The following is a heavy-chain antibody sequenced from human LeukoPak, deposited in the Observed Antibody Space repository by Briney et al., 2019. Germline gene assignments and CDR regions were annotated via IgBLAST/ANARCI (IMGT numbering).Heavy chain of an antibody. CDR2: IWYDGNNK. V-gene: IGHV3-33*01. Sequence: GRSLRLSCASSGFTFSSYGMHWVRQAPGKGLEWVAGIWYDGNNKYYADSVKGRFAISRDNSKNTLYVQMNSLRAEDTAVYYCARDSCRGDCYPFDYWGQGTLVTVSS. J-gene: IGHJ4*02. D-gene: IGHD2-21*02. CDR3: ARDSCRGDCYPFDY. CDR1: GFTFSSYG.